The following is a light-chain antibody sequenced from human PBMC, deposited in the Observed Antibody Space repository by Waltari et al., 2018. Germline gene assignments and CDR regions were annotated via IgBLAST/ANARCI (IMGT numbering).Light chain of an antibody. CDR1: SRDLGGYIF. V-gene: IGLV2-23*01. CDR2: EGT. J-gene: IGLJ2*01. CDR3: CSYAGRITFVV. Sequence: QSALTQPASVSGSPGQSITISCTGTSRDLGGYIFVSWYQQHPGKAPKVLIYEGTKRPSGISNRFSGSKSGNTASLTISGLQAEDEADYYCCSYAGRITFVVFGGGTKLTVL.